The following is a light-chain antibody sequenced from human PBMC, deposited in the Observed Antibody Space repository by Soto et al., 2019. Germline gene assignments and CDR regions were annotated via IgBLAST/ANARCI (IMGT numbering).Light chain of an antibody. CDR1: SSNIGAGYD. J-gene: IGLJ2*01. V-gene: IGLV1-40*01. CDR2: GNS. Sequence: QSVLTQPPSVSGAPGQRVTISCTGSSSNIGAGYDVHWYQQLPGTAPKLLIYGNSNRPSGVPDRFSGSKSGTSASRAITGLQAEDEADYYCQSYDSSLSGVVFGGGTKLTV. CDR3: QSYDSSLSGVV.